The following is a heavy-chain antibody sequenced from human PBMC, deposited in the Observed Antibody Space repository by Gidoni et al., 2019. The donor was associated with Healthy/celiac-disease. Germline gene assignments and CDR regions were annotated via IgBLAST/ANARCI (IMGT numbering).Heavy chain of an antibody. V-gene: IGHV3-33*01. CDR3: ARDDSWSWYYFDY. J-gene: IGHJ4*02. CDR2: IWYDGSNK. D-gene: IGHD1-26*01. Sequence: QVQLVESGGGVVQPGRALRLSCAASGFTFSSYGMHWVRQAPGKGLEWVAVIWYDGSNKYYADSVKGRFTISRDNSKNTLYLQMNSLRAEDTAVYYCARDDSWSWYYFDYWGQGTLVTVSS. CDR1: GFTFSSYG.